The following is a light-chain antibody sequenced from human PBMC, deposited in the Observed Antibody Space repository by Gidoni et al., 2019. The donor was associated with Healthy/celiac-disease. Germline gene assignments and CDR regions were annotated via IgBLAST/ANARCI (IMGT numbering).Light chain of an antibody. CDR2: RNN. CDR3: AAWDDSLSAWV. V-gene: IGLV1-47*01. CDR1: SSNIGSTY. J-gene: IGLJ3*02. Sequence: QSLLTQPPSESGTPGQAVTLSCSGTSSNIGSTYVYWYQRLPGTAPKLPIYRNNQRPSGVPDRFSGSKSGTSASLAISGLRSEDEADYYCAAWDDSLSAWVFGGGTKLTVL.